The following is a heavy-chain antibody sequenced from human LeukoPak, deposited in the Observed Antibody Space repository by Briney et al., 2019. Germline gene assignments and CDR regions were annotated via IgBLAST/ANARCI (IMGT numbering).Heavy chain of an antibody. Sequence: TGGSLRLSCAASGFTFSSYSMNWVRQAPGKGLEWVSSISSSSSYIYYADSVKGRFTISRDNAKNSLYLQMNSLRAEDTAVYYCARDRQYYDFWSGYYTLYYFDYWGQGTLVTVSS. CDR3: ARDRQYYDFWSGYYTLYYFDY. CDR2: ISSSSSYI. D-gene: IGHD3-3*01. CDR1: GFTFSSYS. J-gene: IGHJ4*02. V-gene: IGHV3-21*01.